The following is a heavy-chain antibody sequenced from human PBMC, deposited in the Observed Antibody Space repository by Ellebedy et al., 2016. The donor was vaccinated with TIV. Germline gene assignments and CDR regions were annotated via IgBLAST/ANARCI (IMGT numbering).Heavy chain of an antibody. CDR1: GFTFSSYS. Sequence: GESLKISCAASGFTFSSYSMNWVRQAPGKGLEWVSSISSSSSYTNYADSVKGRFTISRDNAKNSLYLQMNSLRAEDTAVYYCAKGATDYSEGYYYYAMDVWGQGTSVIVSS. CDR3: AKGATDYSEGYYYYAMDV. CDR2: ISSSSSYT. J-gene: IGHJ6*02. V-gene: IGHV3-21*01. D-gene: IGHD5-12*01.